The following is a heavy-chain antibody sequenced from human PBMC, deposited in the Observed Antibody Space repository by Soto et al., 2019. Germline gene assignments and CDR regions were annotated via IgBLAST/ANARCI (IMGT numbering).Heavy chain of an antibody. D-gene: IGHD6-19*01. Sequence: GGSLRLSCAASRFTFTTYAMNWVRQAPGKGLEWVALMSSDGTNEHYADSVRCRFTVSRGNSRNTLFLQMNNLRTDDTAVYYCARCEYISGWYCYFDFWGLGTLVTVSS. V-gene: IGHV3-30*14. CDR2: MSSDGTNE. CDR3: ARCEYISGWYCYFDF. J-gene: IGHJ4*02. CDR1: RFTFTTYA.